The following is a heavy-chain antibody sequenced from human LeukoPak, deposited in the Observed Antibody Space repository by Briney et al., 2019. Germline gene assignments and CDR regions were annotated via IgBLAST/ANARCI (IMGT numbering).Heavy chain of an antibody. CDR1: GGSISSGGYY. CDR3: ARYEYYYGSGSSMAGY. J-gene: IGHJ4*02. Sequence: SETLSLTCTVAGGSISSGGYYWSWIRQPPGKGLEWIGHIYHSGSTYYNPSLKSRVTISVDRSKNQFSLKLSSVTAADTAVYYCARYEYYYGSGSSMAGYWGQGTLVTVSS. D-gene: IGHD3-10*01. V-gene: IGHV4-30-2*01. CDR2: IYHSGST.